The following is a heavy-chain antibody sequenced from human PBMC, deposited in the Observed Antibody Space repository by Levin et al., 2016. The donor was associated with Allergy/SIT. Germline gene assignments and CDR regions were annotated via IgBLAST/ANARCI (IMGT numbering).Heavy chain of an antibody. Sequence: WIRQPPGKGLEWIGSIYYSGSTYYNPSLKSRVTISVDTSKNQFSLKLSSVTAADTAVYYCVVVMDVGAFAFDIWGQGTMVTVSS. V-gene: IGHV4-39*01. D-gene: IGHD3-22*01. CDR2: IYYSGST. J-gene: IGHJ3*02. CDR3: VVVMDVGAFAFDI.